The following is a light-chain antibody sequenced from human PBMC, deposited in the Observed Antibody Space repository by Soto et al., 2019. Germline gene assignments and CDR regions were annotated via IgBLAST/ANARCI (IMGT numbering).Light chain of an antibody. CDR2: AAS. CDR3: QQSYRTPYT. V-gene: IGKV1-39*01. Sequence: DIQMTQDPSSLSAFVGDRVTVTCRASQSISSHLNWYQQKTGKAPKLLIYAASSLQSGIPSRFSGSGSGTDLSLTRSSLQPGDFATYYCQQSYRTPYTFGQGTKLEIK. CDR1: QSISSH. J-gene: IGKJ2*01.